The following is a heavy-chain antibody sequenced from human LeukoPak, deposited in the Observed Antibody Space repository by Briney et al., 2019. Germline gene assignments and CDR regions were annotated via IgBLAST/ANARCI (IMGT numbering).Heavy chain of an antibody. D-gene: IGHD3-10*01. CDR2: ISGSGGST. V-gene: IGHV3-23*01. Sequence: PGGSLRLTCAASGFTFSSYAMSWVRQAPGKGLEWVSAISGSGGSTYYADSVKGRFTISRDNSKNTLYLQMNSLGAEDTAVYYCAKGESRFGELSYYYYGMDVWGQGTTVTVSS. CDR3: AKGESRFGELSYYYYGMDV. J-gene: IGHJ6*02. CDR1: GFTFSSYA.